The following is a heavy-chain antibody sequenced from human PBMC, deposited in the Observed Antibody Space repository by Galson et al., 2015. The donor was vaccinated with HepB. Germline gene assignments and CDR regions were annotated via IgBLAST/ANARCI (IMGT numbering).Heavy chain of an antibody. D-gene: IGHD6-13*01. V-gene: IGHV3-23*01. J-gene: IGHJ6*02. Sequence: LRLSCAASGFTFSSYAMSWVRQAPGKGLEWVSAISGSGGSTYYADSVKGRFTISRDNSKNTLYLQMNSLRAEDTAVYYCASEGSSSWYYYYYGMDVWGQGTTVTVSS. CDR3: ASEGSSSWYYYYYGMDV. CDR2: ISGSGGST. CDR1: GFTFSSYA.